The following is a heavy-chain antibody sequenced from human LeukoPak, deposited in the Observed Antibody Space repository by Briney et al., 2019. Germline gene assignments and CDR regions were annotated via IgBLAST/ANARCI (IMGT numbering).Heavy chain of an antibody. CDR3: ARHYLGGSAWFDP. D-gene: IGHD3-16*01. J-gene: IGHJ5*02. CDR2: ISYTGST. CDR1: DGSVSSDAYY. Sequence: SETLSLTCTVSDGSVSSDAYYWGWIRQPPGKGLEWIGSISYTGSTYYNPSLKSRVTISVDTSKNQFSLKLTSVTAADTAVYHCARHYLGGSAWFDPWGQGTLVTVSS. V-gene: IGHV4-39*01.